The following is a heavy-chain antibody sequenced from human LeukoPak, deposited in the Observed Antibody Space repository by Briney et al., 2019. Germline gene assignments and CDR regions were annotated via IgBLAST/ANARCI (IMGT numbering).Heavy chain of an antibody. J-gene: IGHJ4*02. CDR2: IYTSGTT. Sequence: SETLSLTCTVSGGSISSSSYYWGWIRQPPGKGLEWIGRIYTSGTTNYNPSLKSRVTISVDTSKNQFSLELSSVTAADTAVYFCARARDGYSNFFDYWGQGTLVSASS. D-gene: IGHD5-24*01. CDR1: GGSISSSSYY. CDR3: ARARDGYSNFFDY. V-gene: IGHV4-61*02.